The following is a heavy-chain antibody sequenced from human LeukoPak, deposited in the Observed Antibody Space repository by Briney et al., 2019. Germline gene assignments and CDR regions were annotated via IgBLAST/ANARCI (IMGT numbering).Heavy chain of an antibody. J-gene: IGHJ6*03. Sequence: GGSLRLSCAASGFTFSIYDMSWVRQAPGKGLEWVSSITTSCGSTFYADSVLGRFTISRDNSRNTLYLQMNSLSAEDTAVYYCAKRGNPTVGHHYLDVWGKGTTVSVSS. D-gene: IGHD1-1*01. CDR2: ITTSCGST. CDR3: AKRGNPTVGHHYLDV. CDR1: GFTFSIYD. V-gene: IGHV3-23*01.